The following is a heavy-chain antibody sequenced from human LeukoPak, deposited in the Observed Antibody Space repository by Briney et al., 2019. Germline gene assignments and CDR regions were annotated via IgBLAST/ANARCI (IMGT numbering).Heavy chain of an antibody. CDR2: IYYSGST. CDR3: ARHSGWAHFDY. J-gene: IGHJ4*02. Sequence: PSETLSLTCTVSGGSISSYYWSWIRQPPGKGLEWIGYIYYSGSTNYNPSLKSRVTISVDTSKNQFSLKLSSVTAADTAVYYCARHSGWAHFDYWGQGTLVTVSS. V-gene: IGHV4-59*08. D-gene: IGHD6-19*01. CDR1: GGSISSYY.